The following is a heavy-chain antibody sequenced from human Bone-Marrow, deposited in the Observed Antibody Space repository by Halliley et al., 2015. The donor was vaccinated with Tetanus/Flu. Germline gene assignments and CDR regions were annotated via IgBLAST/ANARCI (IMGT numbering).Heavy chain of an antibody. J-gene: IGHJ5*02. D-gene: IGHD2-21*01. CDR2: ISATGRYV. CDR3: VKAHPEYSTAADCFDH. Sequence: SLRLSCAASGFAFSTYTINWVRQSPGRGLEWVSSISATGRYVFYADSVKGRFAISRDNTNYSVALQMDSLAVDDTGTYYCVKAHPEYSTAADCFDHWGQGALVTVS. CDR1: GFAFSTYT. V-gene: IGHV3-21*01.